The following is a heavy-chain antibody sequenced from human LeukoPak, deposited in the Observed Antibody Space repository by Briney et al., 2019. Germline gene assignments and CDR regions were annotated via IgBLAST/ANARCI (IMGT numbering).Heavy chain of an antibody. J-gene: IGHJ4*02. V-gene: IGHV4-61*01. D-gene: IGHD1-26*01. Sequence: SETLSLTCTVSGGSVSSDNHYWSWIRQPPGKGLEWIAYFYYSGSTNQNPSLKSRVTISVDTSKNQFSLKLSSVTAADTAVYYCARVRPWELWGFDYWGQGTLVTVSS. CDR2: FYYSGST. CDR3: ARVRPWELWGFDY. CDR1: GGSVSSDNHY.